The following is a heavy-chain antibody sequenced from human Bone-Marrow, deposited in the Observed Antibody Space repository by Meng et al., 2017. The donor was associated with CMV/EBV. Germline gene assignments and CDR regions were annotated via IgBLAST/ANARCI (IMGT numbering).Heavy chain of an antibody. V-gene: IGHV1-24*01. J-gene: IGHJ3*02. CDR3: ATDLAIIWNGGTLFDI. CDR1: GYTLTELS. Sequence: ASVKVSCKVSGYTLTELSRHWVRQAPGKGLEWMGGFDPEDGETIYAQKFQGRVTMTEDTSTDTAYMELSSLRSEDTAVYYCATDLAIIWNGGTLFDIWGQGTMVTVSS. D-gene: IGHD1-1*01. CDR2: FDPEDGET.